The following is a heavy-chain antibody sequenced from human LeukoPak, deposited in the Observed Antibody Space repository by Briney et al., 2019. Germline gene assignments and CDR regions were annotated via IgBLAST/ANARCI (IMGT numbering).Heavy chain of an antibody. CDR3: ARGGYDSSGFYSGQLYY. V-gene: IGHV4-30-4*01. J-gene: IGHJ4*02. CDR1: GGSISSGDYY. CDR2: IYYSGST. Sequence: PSQTLSLTCTVSGGSISSGDYYWSWIRQPPGKGLEWIGYIYYSGSTNYNPSLKSRVTISVDTSKNQFSLKLSSVTAADTAVYYCARGGYDSSGFYSGQLYYWGQGTLVTVSS. D-gene: IGHD3-22*01.